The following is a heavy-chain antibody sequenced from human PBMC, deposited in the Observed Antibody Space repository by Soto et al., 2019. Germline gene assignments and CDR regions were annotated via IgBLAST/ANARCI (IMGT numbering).Heavy chain of an antibody. CDR3: AKEDDFWSGYYSYYYYGMDV. V-gene: IGHV3-30*18. Sequence: GGSLRLSCAASGFTFSSYGMHWVRQAPGKGLEWVAVISYEGSNKYYADSVKGRFTISRDNSKNTLYLQMNSLRAEDTAVYYCAKEDDFWSGYYSYYYYGMDVWGQGTTVTVSS. J-gene: IGHJ6*02. CDR2: ISYEGSNK. D-gene: IGHD3-3*01. CDR1: GFTFSSYG.